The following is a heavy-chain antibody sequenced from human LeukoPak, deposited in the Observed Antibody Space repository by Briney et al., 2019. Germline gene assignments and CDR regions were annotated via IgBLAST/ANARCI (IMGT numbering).Heavy chain of an antibody. CDR1: GGTFSSYA. D-gene: IGHD1-14*01. J-gene: IGHJ3*02. Sequence: SVKVSCKASGGTFSSYAITWVRQAPGQGLEWKGGIIPIFGTANYAQKFQGRVTITADKSTSTAYMDLSSLRSEDTAVYYCARVRAAGRTRDAFDIWGQGTMVTVSS. V-gene: IGHV1-69*06. CDR2: IIPIFGTA. CDR3: ARVRAAGRTRDAFDI.